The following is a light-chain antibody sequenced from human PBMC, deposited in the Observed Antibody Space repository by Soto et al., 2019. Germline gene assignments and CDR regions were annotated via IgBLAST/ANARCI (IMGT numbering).Light chain of an antibody. Sequence: QSALTQPASVSGSPGQSITISCTGSSSDVGAYNYVSWYLQHPGKAPKLLIYGVGNRPSGVSARFSGSKSGDTASLTISGLQAEDEADYYCSSYAHGSIYVFGTGNKLHRP. CDR1: SSDVGAYNY. CDR3: SSYAHGSIYV. CDR2: GVG. V-gene: IGLV2-14*01. J-gene: IGLJ1*01.